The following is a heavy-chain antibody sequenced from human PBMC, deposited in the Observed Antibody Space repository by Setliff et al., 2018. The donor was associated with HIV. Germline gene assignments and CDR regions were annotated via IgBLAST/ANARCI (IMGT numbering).Heavy chain of an antibody. Sequence: PSVKVSCMASGVTFTNHGIGWVRQAPGRRLEWLGGVIPMFGITNDGQKFQGRVAITTDESTSTVFMERSSLTSEDTAVYYCVLYSTGASRFDYWGLGTLVTVSS. CDR3: VLYSTGASRFDY. V-gene: IGHV1-69*05. CDR2: VIPMFGIT. D-gene: IGHD2-8*01. J-gene: IGHJ4*02. CDR1: GVTFTNHG.